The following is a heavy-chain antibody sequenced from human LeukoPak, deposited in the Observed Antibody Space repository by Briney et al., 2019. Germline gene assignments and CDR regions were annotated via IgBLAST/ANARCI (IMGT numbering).Heavy chain of an antibody. CDR1: GASISDYY. J-gene: IGHJ5*02. CDR2: INHSGST. Sequence: SETLSLTCTVSGASISDYYWSWIRQPPGKGLEWIGEINHSGSTNYNPSLKSRVTISVDTSKNQSSLKLSSVTAADTAVYYCARNEGQQLLRSWFDPWGQGTLVTVSS. D-gene: IGHD6-13*01. V-gene: IGHV4-34*01. CDR3: ARNEGQQLLRSWFDP.